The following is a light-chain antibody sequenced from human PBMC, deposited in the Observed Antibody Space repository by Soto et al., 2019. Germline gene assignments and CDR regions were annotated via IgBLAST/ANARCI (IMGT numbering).Light chain of an antibody. CDR1: QSISSW. CDR2: KAS. V-gene: IGKV1-5*03. CDR3: QQYNSAPLT. J-gene: IGKJ4*01. Sequence: DIQMTQSPSTLSASVGDRVTITCRASQSISSWLAWYQQKPGKAPKLLIYKASTLESAVPSRFSGSGSGTEFTLTINRLQPDDFATYYCQQYNSAPLTFGGGTKVEIK.